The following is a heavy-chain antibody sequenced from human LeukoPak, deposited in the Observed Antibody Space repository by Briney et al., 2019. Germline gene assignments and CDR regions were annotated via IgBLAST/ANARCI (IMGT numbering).Heavy chain of an antibody. CDR3: ARRAYYYDTSGNQIDY. J-gene: IGHJ4*02. V-gene: IGHV1-3*01. Sequence: GASVKVSCKASGYTFTSYAMHWVRQAPGQRLEWMGWINAGNGNTKYSQKFQGRVTITRDTSASTAYLQWSSLKASDTAMYYCARRAYYYDTSGNQIDYWGQGTLVTVSS. D-gene: IGHD3-22*01. CDR2: INAGNGNT. CDR1: GYTFTSYA.